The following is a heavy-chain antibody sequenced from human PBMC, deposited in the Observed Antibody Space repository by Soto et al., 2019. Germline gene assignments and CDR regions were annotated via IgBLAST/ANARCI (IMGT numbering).Heavy chain of an antibody. CDR1: GGSISSYY. J-gene: IGHJ6*02. D-gene: IGHD2-2*01. CDR3: ARDDIYAVVPAASPVGMDV. Sequence: PSETLSFTCTVSGGSISSYYWSWIRQPAGKGLEWIGRIYTSGSTNYNPSLKSRVTMSVDTSKNQFSLKLSSVTAADTAVYYCARDDIYAVVPAASPVGMDVWGQGTTVTVSS. CDR2: IYTSGST. V-gene: IGHV4-4*07.